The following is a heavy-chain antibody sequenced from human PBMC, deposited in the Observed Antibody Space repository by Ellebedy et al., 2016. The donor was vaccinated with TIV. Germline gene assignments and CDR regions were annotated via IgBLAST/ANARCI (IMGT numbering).Heavy chain of an antibody. D-gene: IGHD1-26*01. V-gene: IGHV3-48*02. CDR1: GFTFSSYT. J-gene: IGHJ5*02. CDR2: ISSGGSTI. CDR3: ARDFRGSSGSLNFDP. Sequence: PGGSLRLSCAASGFTFSSYTMSWVRQAPGKGLHWVSYISSGGSTIFYADSVKGRFTISRDNAKNSLYLQMNSLRDEDTAVYYCARDFRGSSGSLNFDPWGQGTLVTVSS.